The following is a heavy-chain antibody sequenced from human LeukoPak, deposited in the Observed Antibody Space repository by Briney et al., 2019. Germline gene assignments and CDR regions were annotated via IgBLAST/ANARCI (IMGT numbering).Heavy chain of an antibody. D-gene: IGHD3-10*01. Sequence: ASVKVSCKSSGGTFSSYAISWVRQAPGQGLEWMGGIIPILGTAKHAQKFQGRVTFTADESTTTVYMELSGLRSEDTAVYYCAREDGSGSFQPQFDYWGQGTLVIVSS. V-gene: IGHV1-69*13. CDR2: IIPILGTA. J-gene: IGHJ4*02. CDR1: GGTFSSYA. CDR3: AREDGSGSFQPQFDY.